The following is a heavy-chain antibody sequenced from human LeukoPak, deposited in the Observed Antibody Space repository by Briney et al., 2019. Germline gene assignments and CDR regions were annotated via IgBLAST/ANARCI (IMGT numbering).Heavy chain of an antibody. CDR2: ITSSSSYI. D-gene: IGHD2-15*01. CDR3: AKERYCSGGNCYPDDN. Sequence: PGGSLRLSCAASGFTFSSYNMNWVRQAPGKGLEWVSSITSSSSYIYYADSVKGRFTISRDNAKNSLYLQINSLRAEDTAVYYCAKERYCSGGNCYPDDNWGQGTLVTVSS. V-gene: IGHV3-21*01. J-gene: IGHJ4*02. CDR1: GFTFSSYN.